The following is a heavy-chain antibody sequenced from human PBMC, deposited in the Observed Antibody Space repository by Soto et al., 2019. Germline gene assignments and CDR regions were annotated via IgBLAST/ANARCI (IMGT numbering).Heavy chain of an antibody. Sequence: SETLSLTCTVSGGSINSYDWSWIRQPPGKGLEWIGYISNSGSTNYNPSLKSRVTISVDTSKNQFSLKLSSVTGADTAVYYCARHFPYYCNGGSCYSSAEYFQHWGQGTLVTVSS. V-gene: IGHV4-59*08. CDR3: ARHFPYYCNGGSCYSSAEYFQH. CDR2: ISNSGST. D-gene: IGHD2-15*01. CDR1: GGSINSYD. J-gene: IGHJ1*01.